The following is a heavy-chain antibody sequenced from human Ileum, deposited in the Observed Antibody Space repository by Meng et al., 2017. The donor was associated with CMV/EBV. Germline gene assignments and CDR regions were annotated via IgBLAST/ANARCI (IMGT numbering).Heavy chain of an antibody. Sequence: QVQLQQSGPGLVKPSQTLSLTCAISGDSVSSNIAAWGWIRQSPSRGLEWLGRTYYRSKWYDDYAVSVKSRVTITPDTSKNQFSLHLNSVSPEDTAIYFCAREMGAHDYWGQGTLVTVSS. CDR1: GDSVSSNIAA. V-gene: IGHV6-1*01. CDR3: AREMGAHDY. J-gene: IGHJ4*02. CDR2: TYYRSKWYD. D-gene: IGHD4/OR15-4a*01.